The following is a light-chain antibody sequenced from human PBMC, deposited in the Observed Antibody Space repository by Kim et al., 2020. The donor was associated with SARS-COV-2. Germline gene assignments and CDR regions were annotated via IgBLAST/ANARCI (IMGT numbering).Light chain of an antibody. CDR3: QQRGNLPPALT. CDR2: DAA. CDR1: HNIDIN. J-gene: IGKJ4*01. V-gene: IGKV3-11*01. Sequence: PGESATLSCSASHNIDINLAWYQQTPGQPPRLLIYDAAIRAAGIPDRFSGSGSGTDFTLTIGSLAPEDFAVYYCQQRGNLPPALTFGGGTKVDIK.